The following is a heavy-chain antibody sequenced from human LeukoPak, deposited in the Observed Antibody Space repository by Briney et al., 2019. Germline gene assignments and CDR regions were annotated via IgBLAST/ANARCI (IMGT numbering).Heavy chain of an antibody. Sequence: SETLSLTCTVSGGSISSYYWSWIRQPAGKVLEWIGRIYTSGSTNYNPSLKSRVTMSVDTSKNQFSLKLGSVTAADTAVYYCARERASTTNHNYYYYMDVWGKGTTVTISS. V-gene: IGHV4-4*07. J-gene: IGHJ6*03. D-gene: IGHD1-1*01. CDR3: ARERASTTNHNYYYYMDV. CDR2: IYTSGST. CDR1: GGSISSYY.